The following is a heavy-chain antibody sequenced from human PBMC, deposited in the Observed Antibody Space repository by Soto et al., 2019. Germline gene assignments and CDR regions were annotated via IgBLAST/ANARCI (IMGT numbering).Heavy chain of an antibody. CDR3: ARGSSSWCVSFDS. Sequence: GGSLRLSCAASGFTLSSNWMHWVRQAPGKGLVWVSRINSDGSFTSYADSVKGRFTISRDNAKNTLSLQMNSLRAEDTAVYYCARGSSSWCVSFDSWGQGTLVTVSS. D-gene: IGHD6-13*01. V-gene: IGHV3-74*01. CDR2: INSDGSFT. CDR1: GFTLSSNW. J-gene: IGHJ4*02.